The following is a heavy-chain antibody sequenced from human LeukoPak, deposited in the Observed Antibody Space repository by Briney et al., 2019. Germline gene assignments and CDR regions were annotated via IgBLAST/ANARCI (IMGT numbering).Heavy chain of an antibody. CDR2: MNPNSGVT. V-gene: IGHV1-2*02. CDR1: GYTFTVNY. CDR3: TRGAGTSWFDY. D-gene: IGHD2-2*01. J-gene: IGHJ4*02. Sequence: ASVKVSCKPSGYTFTVNYLHWVRQAPGQGLEWVGWMNPNSGVTVYAQNFQGRVTMTRDTSISMAYMELSSLTSDDTAVYDCTRGAGTSWFDYWGQGSLVTVSS.